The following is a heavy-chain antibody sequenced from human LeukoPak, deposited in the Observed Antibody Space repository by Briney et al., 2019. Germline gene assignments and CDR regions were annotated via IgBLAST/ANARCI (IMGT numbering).Heavy chain of an antibody. Sequence: ASVKVSCKASGYTFTSYDINWVRQATGQGLEWMGWMNPNSGSTGYAQKFQGRVTMTRNTSISTAYMELSSLRSEDTAVYYCARGSYYDSSGYYLGLSYWGQGTLVTVSS. CDR3: ARGSYYDSSGYYLGLSY. V-gene: IGHV1-8*01. CDR2: MNPNSGST. J-gene: IGHJ4*02. D-gene: IGHD3-22*01. CDR1: GYTFTSYD.